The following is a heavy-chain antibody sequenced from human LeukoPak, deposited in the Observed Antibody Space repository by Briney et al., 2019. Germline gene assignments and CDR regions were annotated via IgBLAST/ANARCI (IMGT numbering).Heavy chain of an antibody. CDR2: INPNSGGT. CDR3: ARGPNLAVAGHYYYYYGMDV. D-gene: IGHD6-19*01. J-gene: IGHJ6*04. Sequence: ASVKVSCKASGYTFTGYYMHWVRQAPGQGLEWMGWINPNSGGTNYAQKFQGWVTVTRDTSISTAYMELSRLRSDDTAVYYCARGPNLAVAGHYYYYYGMDVWGKGTTVTVSS. V-gene: IGHV1-2*04. CDR1: GYTFTGYY.